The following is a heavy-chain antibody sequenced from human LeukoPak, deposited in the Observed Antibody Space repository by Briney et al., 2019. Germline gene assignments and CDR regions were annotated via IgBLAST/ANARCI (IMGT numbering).Heavy chain of an antibody. D-gene: IGHD5-24*01. CDR1: GFTFSSYS. CDR2: ISSSSSYI. J-gene: IGHJ4*02. Sequence: GGSLRLSCAASGFTFSSYSMNWVRQAPGKGLEWVSSISSSSSYIYYADSVKGRFTISRDNAKNSLYLQMNSLRAEDTAVYYCARERDGYNYGYYFDYWGQGTLVTVSS. V-gene: IGHV3-21*01. CDR3: ARERDGYNYGYYFDY.